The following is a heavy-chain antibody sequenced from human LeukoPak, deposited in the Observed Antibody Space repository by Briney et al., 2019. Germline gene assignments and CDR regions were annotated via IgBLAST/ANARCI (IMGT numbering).Heavy chain of an antibody. V-gene: IGHV1-24*01. CDR1: GYTLTELS. CDR3: ARDVRRLGGPISAFDY. J-gene: IGHJ4*02. CDR2: FDPEDGET. Sequence: ASVKASCKVSGYTLTELSMHWVRQAPGKGLEWMGGFDPEDGETIYAQKFQGRVTMTEDTSTDTAYMELSRLRSDDTAVYYCARDVRRLGGPISAFDYWGQGTLVTVSS. D-gene: IGHD3-3*01.